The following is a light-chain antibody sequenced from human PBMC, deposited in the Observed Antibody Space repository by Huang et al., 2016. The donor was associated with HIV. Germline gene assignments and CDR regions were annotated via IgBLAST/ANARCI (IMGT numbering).Light chain of an antibody. CDR3: QQRDNWPPWT. J-gene: IGKJ1*01. CDR2: GTS. CDR1: QNVNSY. V-gene: IGKV3-11*01. Sequence: EIVSTQSPATLSLSPGERATLSCRASQNVNSYLAWYQHKPGQPPRLLIYGTSPRAPGMPARFSGSGSGTDFTLTINHLVPEDFALYYCQQRDNWPPWTFGRGTKVEIK.